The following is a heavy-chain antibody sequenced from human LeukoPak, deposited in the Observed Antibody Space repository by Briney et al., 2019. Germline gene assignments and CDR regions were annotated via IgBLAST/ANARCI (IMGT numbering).Heavy chain of an antibody. CDR1: GFTFSSYA. J-gene: IGHJ4*02. D-gene: IGHD6-19*01. V-gene: IGHV3-30*02. Sequence: GGSLRLSCAASGFTFSSYAMSWVRQAPGKGLEWVAFIRYDGSNKYYADSVKGRFTISRDNSKNTLYLQMNSLRAEDTAVYYCAKGIILSGWYFDYWGQGTLVTVSS. CDR2: IRYDGSNK. CDR3: AKGIILSGWYFDY.